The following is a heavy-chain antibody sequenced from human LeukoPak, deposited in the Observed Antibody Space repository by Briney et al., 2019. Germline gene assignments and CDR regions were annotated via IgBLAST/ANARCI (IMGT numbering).Heavy chain of an antibody. J-gene: IGHJ4*02. CDR1: GGSISSSSYS. CDR2: IYYSGST. V-gene: IGHV4-39*01. Sequence: SETLSLTCTVSGGSISSSSYSWGWIRQPPGKGLEWIGSIYYSGSTYYNPSLKSRVTISVDTSKNQFSLKLSSVTAADTAVYYCARKRGYYFDYWGQGTLVTVSS. CDR3: ARKRGYYFDY.